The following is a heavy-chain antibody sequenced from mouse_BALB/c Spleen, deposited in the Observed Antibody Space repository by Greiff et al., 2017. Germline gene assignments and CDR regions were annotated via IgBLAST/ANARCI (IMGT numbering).Heavy chain of an antibody. CDR1: GYSITSGYY. CDR2: ISYDGSN. CDR3: ASEYGNYVGAMDY. Sequence: DVQLQESGPGLVKPSQSLSLTCSVTGYSITSGYYWNWIRQFPGNKLEWMGYISYDGSNNYNPSLKNRISITRDTSKNQFFLKLNSVTTEDTATYYCASEYGNYVGAMDYWGQGTSVTVSS. V-gene: IGHV3-6*02. D-gene: IGHD2-10*02. J-gene: IGHJ4*01.